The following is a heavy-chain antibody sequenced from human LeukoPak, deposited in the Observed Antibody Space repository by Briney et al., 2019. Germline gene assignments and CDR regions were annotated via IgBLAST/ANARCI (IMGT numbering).Heavy chain of an antibody. CDR1: GGSIGGDY. V-gene: IGHV4-59*08. J-gene: IGHJ4*02. D-gene: IGHD6-19*01. CDR3: AKYGKSGWSIDN. Sequence: PSETLSLTCTVSGGSIGGDYWTWIRQPLGKGLQYIGYIYHTGATNYNPSLKSRVTMSVDTSKNQFSLKLNSVTAADTAVYFRAKYGKSGWSIDNWGQGTLVTVSS. CDR2: IYHTGAT.